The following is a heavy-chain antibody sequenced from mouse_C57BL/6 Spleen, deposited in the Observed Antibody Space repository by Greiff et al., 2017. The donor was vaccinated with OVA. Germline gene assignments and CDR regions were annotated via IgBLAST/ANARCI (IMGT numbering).Heavy chain of an antibody. CDR3: ARGSSYYFDY. V-gene: IGHV1-50*01. CDR1: GYTFTSYW. D-gene: IGHD1-1*01. Sequence: QVQLKQPGAELVKPGASVKLSCKASGYTFTSYWMQWVKQRPGQGLEWIGEIDPSDSYTNHNQKFKGKATLTVDTSSSTAYMQLSSLTSEDSAVYYCARGSSYYFDYWGQGTTLTVSS. CDR2: IDPSDSYT. J-gene: IGHJ2*01.